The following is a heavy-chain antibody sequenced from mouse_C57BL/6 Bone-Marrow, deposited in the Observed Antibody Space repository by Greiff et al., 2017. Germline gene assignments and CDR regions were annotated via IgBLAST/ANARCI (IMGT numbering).Heavy chain of an antibody. CDR2: IDPSDSYT. V-gene: IGHV1-50*01. CDR3: ARLDWFDC. Sequence: QVQLQQPGAELVKPGASVKLSCKASGYTFTSYWMQWVKQRPGQGLEWIGEIDPSDSYTNYNQKFKGKATLTVDKSSSTAYMQLSSLTSEDSAVYYCARLDWFDCWGQGTTLTVSS. CDR1: GYTFTSYW. D-gene: IGHD4-1*01. J-gene: IGHJ2*01.